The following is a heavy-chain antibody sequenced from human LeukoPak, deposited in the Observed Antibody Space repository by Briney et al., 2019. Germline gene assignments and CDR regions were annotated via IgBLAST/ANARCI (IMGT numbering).Heavy chain of an antibody. V-gene: IGHV3-48*01. J-gene: IGHJ4*02. CDR2: ISSSSSTI. D-gene: IGHD4-17*01. CDR3: ARGPYGDYIDAFDY. Sequence: GGSLRLSCAASGFTFSSYSMNWVRQAPGKGLEWVSYISSSSSTIYYADSVKGRFTISRDNAKNSLYLQMNNLRAEDTAVYYCARGPYGDYIDAFDYWGQGTLVTVSS. CDR1: GFTFSSYS.